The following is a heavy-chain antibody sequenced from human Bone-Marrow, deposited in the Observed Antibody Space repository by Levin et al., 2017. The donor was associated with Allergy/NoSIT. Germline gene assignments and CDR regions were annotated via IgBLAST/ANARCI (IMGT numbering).Heavy chain of an antibody. CDR2: ISHSGGA. V-gene: IGHV4-34*01. CDR3: ARGRYDSWSHDYYGLDI. J-gene: IGHJ6*02. Sequence: SETLSLTCAVSGGSFNGYLWTWVRQSPGKGLEWIGEISHSGGADYTPSLKNRVTMSLDTSKNQFSLNLNFVTAADTAVYYCARGRYDSWSHDYYGLDIWGQGTTVTVSS. CDR1: GGSFNGYL. D-gene: IGHD3-3*01.